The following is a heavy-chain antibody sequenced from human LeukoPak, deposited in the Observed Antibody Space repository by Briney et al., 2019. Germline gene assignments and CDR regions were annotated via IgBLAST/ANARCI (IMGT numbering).Heavy chain of an antibody. Sequence: SETLSLTCTVSGGSISNYYWSWIRQPPGKGLEWIGYIYYSGSTNYNPSLKSRVTISVDTSKNQFSLKLSSVTAADTAVYYCARVWSFSYYYMDVWGKGTTVTVSS. D-gene: IGHD3-3*01. CDR1: GGSISNYY. CDR3: ARVWSFSYYYMDV. CDR2: IYYSGST. J-gene: IGHJ6*03. V-gene: IGHV4-59*01.